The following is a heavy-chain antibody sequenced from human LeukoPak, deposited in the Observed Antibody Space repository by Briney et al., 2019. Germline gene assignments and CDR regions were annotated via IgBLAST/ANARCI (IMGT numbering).Heavy chain of an antibody. Sequence: GASVNVSCKASGYTFTSYDINWVRQAPGQGLEWMGWINPNSGGTNYAQKFQGRVTMTRDTSISTAYMELSRLRSDDTAVYYCASDYYGSEKTGYWGQGTLVTVSS. V-gene: IGHV1-2*02. J-gene: IGHJ4*02. CDR1: GYTFTSYD. D-gene: IGHD3-10*01. CDR3: ASDYYGSEKTGY. CDR2: INPNSGGT.